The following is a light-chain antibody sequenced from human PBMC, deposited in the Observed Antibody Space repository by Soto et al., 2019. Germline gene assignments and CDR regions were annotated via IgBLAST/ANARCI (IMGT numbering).Light chain of an antibody. Sequence: AIQMTQSPSSLSASVGDRVTISCRASQGIRNDLAWYQQKPGKAPTLLIYTASNLQSGVPSRFSGSGSGTDFTLTISSLQPEDFATYYCLQDYDYPWTFGQGTNVEIK. J-gene: IGKJ1*01. CDR3: LQDYDYPWT. CDR2: TAS. CDR1: QGIRND. V-gene: IGKV1-6*01.